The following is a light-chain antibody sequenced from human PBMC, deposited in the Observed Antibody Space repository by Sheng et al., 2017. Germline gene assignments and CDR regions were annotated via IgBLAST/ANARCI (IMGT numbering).Light chain of an antibody. Sequence: DIQLTQSPSFLSASVGERVSITCRASQAIITHLAWYQQKPGKAPNLLIYDASTLQSGVPSRFSGSGSGTEFTLTISSLQFEDFATYYCQQHNSYPLTFGGGTKVEIK. V-gene: IGKV1-9*01. CDR1: QAIITH. CDR3: QQHNSYPLT. J-gene: IGKJ4*01. CDR2: DAS.